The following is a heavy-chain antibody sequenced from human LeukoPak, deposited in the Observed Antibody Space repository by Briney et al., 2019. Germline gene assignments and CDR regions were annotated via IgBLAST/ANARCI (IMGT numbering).Heavy chain of an antibody. J-gene: IGHJ4*02. D-gene: IGHD6-13*01. V-gene: IGHV3-30-3*02. Sequence: GRSLRLSCAASGFTFSSYAMHWVRQAPGKGLEWVAVISYDGSNKYYADSVKGRFTISRDNSKNTLYLQMNSLRAEDTAIYYCTKNQILDDTGSWYAYWGQGTLVTVSS. CDR2: ISYDGSNK. CDR3: TKNQILDDTGSWYAY. CDR1: GFTFSSYA.